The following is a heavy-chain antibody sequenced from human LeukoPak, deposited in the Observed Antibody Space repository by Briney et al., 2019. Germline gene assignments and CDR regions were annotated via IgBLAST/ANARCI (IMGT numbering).Heavy chain of an antibody. Sequence: SSETLSLTCTVSGGSISSYYWSWIRQPPGKGLEWIGCIYYSGSTNYNPSLKSRVTILVDTSKNQFSLKLSSVTAAGTAVYYCATTLTYYYDSSGYGFDYWGQGTLVTVSS. CDR3: ATTLTYYYDSSGYGFDY. V-gene: IGHV4-59*01. D-gene: IGHD3-22*01. J-gene: IGHJ4*02. CDR1: GGSISSYY. CDR2: IYYSGST.